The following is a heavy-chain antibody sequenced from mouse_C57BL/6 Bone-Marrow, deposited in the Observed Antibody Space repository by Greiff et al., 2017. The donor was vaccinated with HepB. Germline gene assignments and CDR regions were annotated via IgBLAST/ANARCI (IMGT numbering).Heavy chain of an antibody. J-gene: IGHJ1*03. CDR2: IYPRSGNT. Sequence: QVQLQQSGAELARPGASVKLSCKASGYTFTSYGISWVKQRTGQGLEWIGEIYPRSGNTYYNEKFKGKATLTADKSSSTAYMELRSLTSEDSAVFFCSKLLYWYFDVWGTGTTVTVSS. CDR3: SKLLYWYFDV. D-gene: IGHD1-1*01. CDR1: GYTFTSYG. V-gene: IGHV1-81*01.